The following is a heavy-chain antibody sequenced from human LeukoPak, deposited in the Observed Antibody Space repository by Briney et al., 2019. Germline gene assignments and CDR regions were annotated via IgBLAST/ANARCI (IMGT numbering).Heavy chain of an antibody. CDR3: ARDRAWGDYGEFRYFDL. J-gene: IGHJ2*01. V-gene: IGHV3-30-3*01. Sequence: GGSLRLSCAASGFTFSSYAMHWVRQAPGKGLEWVAVISYDGSNKYYADSVKGRFTISSDNSKNTLYLQMNSLRAEDTAVYYCARDRAWGDYGEFRYFDLWGRGTLVTVSS. D-gene: IGHD4-17*01. CDR2: ISYDGSNK. CDR1: GFTFSSYA.